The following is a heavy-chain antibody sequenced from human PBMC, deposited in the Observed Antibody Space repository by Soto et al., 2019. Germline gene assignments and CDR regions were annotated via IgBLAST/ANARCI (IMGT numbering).Heavy chain of an antibody. CDR1: GGSISSGGYY. CDR2: INHSGST. J-gene: IGHJ4*02. D-gene: IGHD3-22*01. CDR3: ARDYYDSSGRPTIDY. Sequence: SETLSLTCTVSGGSISSGGYYWNWIRQHPGKGLEWIGEINHSGSTNYNPSLKRRVTISVDTSKNQFSLKLSSVTAADTAVYYCARDYYDSSGRPTIDYWGQGTLVTVSS. V-gene: IGHV4-39*07.